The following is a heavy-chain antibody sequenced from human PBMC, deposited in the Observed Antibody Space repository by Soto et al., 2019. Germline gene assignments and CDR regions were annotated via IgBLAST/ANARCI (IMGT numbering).Heavy chain of an antibody. CDR2: INPYRGTT. Sequence: QAQLVQSGAEVKKPGASVRVSCKASGYAFGSYYIHWVRQAPGQGLEWMGRINPYRGTTDDPQKFQGRVTLTTDTSTGTVFLELSSLRSEDTAVYYCARVHLATIRRDAFDVWGQGTKVIVSS. J-gene: IGHJ3*01. CDR1: GYAFGSYY. V-gene: IGHV1-46*01. D-gene: IGHD3-16*01. CDR3: ARVHLATIRRDAFDV.